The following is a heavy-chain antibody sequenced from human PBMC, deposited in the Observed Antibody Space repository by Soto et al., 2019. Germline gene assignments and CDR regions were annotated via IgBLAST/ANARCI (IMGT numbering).Heavy chain of an antibody. D-gene: IGHD6-13*01. V-gene: IGHV3-74*01. Sequence: GGSLRLSCAASGFTFSGYWMHWVRQAPGEGLVWVSRISSGGGNTAYADSVRGRFTISRDNARNTLYLQMNSLRAEDTAVYYCVHEERQLANSDYWGQGTLVTVSS. CDR1: GFTFSGYW. CDR2: ISSGGGNT. J-gene: IGHJ4*02. CDR3: VHEERQLANSDY.